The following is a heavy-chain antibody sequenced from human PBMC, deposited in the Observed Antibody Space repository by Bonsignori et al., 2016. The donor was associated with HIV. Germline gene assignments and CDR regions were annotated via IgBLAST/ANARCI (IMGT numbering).Heavy chain of an antibody. Sequence: SVKVSCKASGGTFSSYAINWVRQAPGEGLEWMGGIVPILDMPNYTQKFQGRVTITADKSTSTGYMELSSLRSEDTAVYYCARSTRVGVTGGLFDYWGQGTLVTVSS. CDR3: ARSTRVGVTGGLFDY. V-gene: IGHV1-69*10. CDR1: GGTFSSYA. D-gene: IGHD1-26*01. J-gene: IGHJ4*02. CDR2: IVPILDMP.